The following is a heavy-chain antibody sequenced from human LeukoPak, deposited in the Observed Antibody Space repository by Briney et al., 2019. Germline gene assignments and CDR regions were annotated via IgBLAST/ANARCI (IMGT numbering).Heavy chain of an antibody. CDR2: ITWNNDSI. D-gene: IGHD3-22*01. CDR3: AKGFFDSYYYDSSGQKYFDY. V-gene: IGHV3-9*01. CDR1: GFTFDDYA. J-gene: IGHJ4*02. Sequence: GGSLRLSCAASGFTFDDYAMHWVRQAPGKGLEWVSGITWNNDSIGYADSVRGRFTISRDNAKNSLYLQMNSLRAEDTALYYCAKGFFDSYYYDSSGQKYFDYWGQGTLVTVSS.